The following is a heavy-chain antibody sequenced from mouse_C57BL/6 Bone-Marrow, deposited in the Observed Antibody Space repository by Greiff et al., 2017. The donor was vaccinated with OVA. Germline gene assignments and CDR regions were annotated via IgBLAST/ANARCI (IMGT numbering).Heavy chain of an antibody. Sequence: EVNVVESGGDLVKPGGSLKLSCAASGFTFSSYAMSWVRQTPEKRLEWVATISDGGSYTYYPDNVKGRFTISRDNAKNNLYLQMSHLKSEDTAMYYCARDPYSRVWYFDVWGTGTTVTVSS. CDR3: ARDPYSRVWYFDV. D-gene: IGHD2-10*01. V-gene: IGHV5-4*01. J-gene: IGHJ1*03. CDR2: ISDGGSYT. CDR1: GFTFSSYA.